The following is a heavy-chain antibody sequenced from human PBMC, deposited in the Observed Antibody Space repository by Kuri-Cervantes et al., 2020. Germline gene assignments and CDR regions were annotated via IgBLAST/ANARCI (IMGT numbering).Heavy chain of an antibody. J-gene: IGHJ4*02. CDR2: IYYSGST. Sequence: SETLSLTCTVSGGSISISSYYWGWIRQPPGKGLEWIGNIYYSGSTYYNPSLKTRVTISVDTSKNQFSLRLSSVTAADTAVYYCARRGGYCSGGSCYGHWGQGTRVTVSS. CDR3: ARRGGYCSGGSCYGH. V-gene: IGHV4-39*07. D-gene: IGHD2-15*01. CDR1: GGSISISSYY.